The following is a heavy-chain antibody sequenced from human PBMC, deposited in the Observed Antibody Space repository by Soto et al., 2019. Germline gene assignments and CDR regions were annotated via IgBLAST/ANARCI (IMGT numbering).Heavy chain of an antibody. CDR2: IRSKANSYAT. CDR3: TRRGAAAGPLDYYYYGMDV. J-gene: IGHJ6*02. Sequence: PGGSLRLSCAASGFTFSGSAMHWVRQASGKGLEWVGRIRSKANSYATAYAASVKGRFTISGDDSKNTAYLQMNSLKTEDTAVYYCTRRGAAAGPLDYYYYGMDVWGQGTTVTVSS. V-gene: IGHV3-73*01. D-gene: IGHD6-13*01. CDR1: GFTFSGSA.